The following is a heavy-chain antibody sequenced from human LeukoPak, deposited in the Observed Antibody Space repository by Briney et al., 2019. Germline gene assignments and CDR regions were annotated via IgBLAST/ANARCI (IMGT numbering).Heavy chain of an antibody. CDR2: IYYSGST. CDR1: GGSFSGYY. Sequence: SETLSLTCAVYGGSFSGYYWSWIRQPPGKGLEWIGYIYYSGSTNYNPSLKSRVTISVDTSKNQFSLKLSSVTAADTAVYYCASTDILTGYLDYWGQGTLVTVSS. J-gene: IGHJ4*02. V-gene: IGHV4-59*01. D-gene: IGHD3-9*01. CDR3: ASTDILTGYLDY.